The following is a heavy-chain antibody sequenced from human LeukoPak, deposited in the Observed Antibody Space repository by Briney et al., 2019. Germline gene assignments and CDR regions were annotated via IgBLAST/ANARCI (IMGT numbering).Heavy chain of an antibody. J-gene: IGHJ4*02. Sequence: SETLSLTCTVSGGSISSGDYYWSWIRQPPGKGLEWIGYIYYSGGTYYNPSLKSRVTISVDTSKNQFSLNLRSVTAADTAVFYCARQDYGDHLFDYWGQGSLVTVSS. CDR2: IYYSGGT. CDR1: GGSISSGDYY. CDR3: ARQDYGDHLFDY. V-gene: IGHV4-30-4*01. D-gene: IGHD4-17*01.